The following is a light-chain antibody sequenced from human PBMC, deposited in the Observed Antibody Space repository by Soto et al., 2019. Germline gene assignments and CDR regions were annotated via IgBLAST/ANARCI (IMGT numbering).Light chain of an antibody. CDR3: SSYTSSSTLCV. CDR1: SSDVGGYNY. J-gene: IGLJ3*02. V-gene: IGLV2-14*01. CDR2: EVS. Sequence: QSVLTQPASVSGSPGQSITISCTGTSSDVGGYNYVSWYQQYPGKAPKLMIYEVSNWPSGVSNRFSGSKSGNTASLTISGLQAEDEADYYCSSYTSSSTLCVFGGGTKLTVL.